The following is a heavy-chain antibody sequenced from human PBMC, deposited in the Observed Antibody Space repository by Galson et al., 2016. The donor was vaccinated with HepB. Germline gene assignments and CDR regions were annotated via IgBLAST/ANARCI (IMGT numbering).Heavy chain of an antibody. J-gene: IGHJ4*02. D-gene: IGHD2-15*01. V-gene: IGHV5-10-1*01. CDR2: IDPGDSYT. CDR1: GYSFTSYW. Sequence: QSGAEVKKPGESLRIYSKASGYSFTSYWITWVRQMPGKGLEWMGRIDPGDSYTRYSPSFQGHVTISADKSLTTVYLQWNSLRASDTAIYYCARHCSGGSCYHPDYWGQGTLVTVSS. CDR3: ARHCSGGSCYHPDY.